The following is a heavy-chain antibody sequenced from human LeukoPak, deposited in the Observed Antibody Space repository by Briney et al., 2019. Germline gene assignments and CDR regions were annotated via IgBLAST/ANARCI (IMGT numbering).Heavy chain of an antibody. D-gene: IGHD3-22*01. CDR1: GGSIGSDIHY. CDR2: IHYTGAT. V-gene: IGHV4-39*07. Sequence: PSETLSLTCSVSGGSIGSDIHYWAWIRQPPGKGLEWIGSIHYTGATYYGPSLRSRVTISVDTSNIQFSLKATSLTAADTAVYFCARDTRYDSGGHDCWGQGTLVPVSS. CDR3: ARDTRYDSGGHDC. J-gene: IGHJ4*02.